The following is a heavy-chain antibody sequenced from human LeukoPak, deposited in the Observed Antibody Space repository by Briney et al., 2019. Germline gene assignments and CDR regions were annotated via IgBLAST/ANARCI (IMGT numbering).Heavy chain of an antibody. J-gene: IGHJ5*02. Sequence: ASVKVSCKASGGTFSSYAISWVRQAPGQGLEWMGWISAYNGNTNYAQKLQGRVTMTTDTSTSTAYMELRSLRSDDTAVYYCARDATASSWFDPWGQGTLVTVSS. CDR2: ISAYNGNT. V-gene: IGHV1-18*01. CDR3: ARDATASSWFDP. D-gene: IGHD6-25*01. CDR1: GGTFSSYA.